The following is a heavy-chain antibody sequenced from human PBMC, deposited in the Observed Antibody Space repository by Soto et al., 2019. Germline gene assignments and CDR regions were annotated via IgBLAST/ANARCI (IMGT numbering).Heavy chain of an antibody. V-gene: IGHV4-30-4*01. CDR3: ARAVYDFWSGKNWFDP. CDR2: IYYSGST. CDR1: GGSISSGDYY. J-gene: IGHJ5*02. D-gene: IGHD3-3*01. Sequence: SETLSLTCTVSGGSISSGDYYWSWIRQPPGKGLEWIGYIYYSGSTYYNTSLKSRVTISVDTSKNQFSLKLSSVTAADTAVYYCARAVYDFWSGKNWFDPWGRGTLVTVSS.